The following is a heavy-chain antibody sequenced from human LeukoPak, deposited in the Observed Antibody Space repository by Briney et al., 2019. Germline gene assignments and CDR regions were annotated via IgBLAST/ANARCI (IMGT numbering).Heavy chain of an antibody. V-gene: IGHV3-30-3*01. D-gene: IGHD5-12*01. Sequence: PGRSLRLSCAASGFTFSSYAMHWVRQAPGKGLEWVAVISYDGSNKYYADSVKGRFTISRDNSKNTLYLQMNSPRAEDTAVYYCATLHAGYSGYDLSPTFDYWGQGTLVTVSS. CDR3: ATLHAGYSGYDLSPTFDY. J-gene: IGHJ4*02. CDR1: GFTFSSYA. CDR2: ISYDGSNK.